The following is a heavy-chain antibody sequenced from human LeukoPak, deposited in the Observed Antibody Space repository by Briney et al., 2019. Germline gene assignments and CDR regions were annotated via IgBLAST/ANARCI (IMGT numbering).Heavy chain of an antibody. CDR3: ARGAYYGSGNVFDL. J-gene: IGHJ3*01. V-gene: IGHV4-4*07. Sequence: SETLSLTCTVSGGSISSYYWSWIRQPAGKGLEWIGRIFSSGSTNYNPSFESRVTMSVDTSKNQFSLNLRSMTAADTALYYCARGAYYGSGNVFDLWGQGTMVTVSS. D-gene: IGHD3-10*01. CDR1: GGSISSYY. CDR2: IFSSGST.